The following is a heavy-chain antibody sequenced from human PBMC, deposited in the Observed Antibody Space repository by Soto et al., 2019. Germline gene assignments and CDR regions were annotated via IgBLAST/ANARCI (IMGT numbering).Heavy chain of an antibody. CDR3: ATGPGASLWSDP. J-gene: IGHJ5*02. CDR2: FDPEDGET. Sequence: ASVKVSCKVSGYTLTELSMHWVRQAPGKGLEWMGGFDPEDGETIYAQKFQGRVTMTEDTSTDTAYMELSSLRSEDTAVYYCATGPGASLWSDPWGQGTLVTVSS. CDR1: GYTLTELS. V-gene: IGHV1-24*01. D-gene: IGHD3-10*01.